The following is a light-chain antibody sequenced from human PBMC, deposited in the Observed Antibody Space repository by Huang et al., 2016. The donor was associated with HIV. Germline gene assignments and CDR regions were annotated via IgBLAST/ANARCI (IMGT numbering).Light chain of an antibody. CDR1: QSVTSY. CDR2: DAS. Sequence: EIALTQSPATLSLSPGERATISCRASQSVTSYLAWYQQKPGQAPRLLIYDASHRAAGIPDRFSGSGSGTDFTLSISSLEPEDFAVYYCRQRSNWPLTFGGGTKVEIK. CDR3: RQRSNWPLT. V-gene: IGKV3-11*01. J-gene: IGKJ4*01.